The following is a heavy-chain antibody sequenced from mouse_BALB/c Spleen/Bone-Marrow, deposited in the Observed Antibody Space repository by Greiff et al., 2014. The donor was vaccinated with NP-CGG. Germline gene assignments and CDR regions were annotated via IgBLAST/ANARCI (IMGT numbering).Heavy chain of an antibody. CDR3: AREDMDY. Sequence: VKLVESGPGLVAPSQSLSITCTVSGFSLTSYCVHWVRQPPGKGLEWLGVIWAGGSTNYNSALMSRLTISKDDSKSQVFLKMNSQQTDDTAMYYCAREDMDYWGQGTSVTVSS. J-gene: IGHJ4*01. V-gene: IGHV2-9*02. CDR2: IWAGGST. CDR1: GFSLTSYC.